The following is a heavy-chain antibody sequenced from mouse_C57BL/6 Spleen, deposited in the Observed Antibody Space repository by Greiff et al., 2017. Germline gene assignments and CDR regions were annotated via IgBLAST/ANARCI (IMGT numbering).Heavy chain of an antibody. Sequence: VKLMESGPELVKPGASVKISCKASGYAFSSSWMNWVKQRPGKGLEWIGRIYPGDGDTNYNGKFKGKATLTADKSSSTAYMQLSSLTSEDSAVYFCARYYYGSSYGYFDVWGTGTTVTVSS. CDR1: GYAFSSSW. V-gene: IGHV1-82*01. D-gene: IGHD1-1*01. J-gene: IGHJ1*03. CDR3: ARYYYGSSYGYFDV. CDR2: IYPGDGDT.